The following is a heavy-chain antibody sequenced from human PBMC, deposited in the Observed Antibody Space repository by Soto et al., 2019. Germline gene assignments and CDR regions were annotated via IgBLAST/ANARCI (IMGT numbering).Heavy chain of an antibody. CDR3: AVVPAAIGYVLFFDP. CDR2: IYYRGST. D-gene: IGHD2-2*02. J-gene: IGHJ5*02. V-gene: IGHV4-30-4*01. Sequence: QVQLQESGPGLVKPSPTLSLTCTVSGGSISSGDYYWSWIRQPPGKGLEWIGYIYYRGSTYYNPTLKSRVTISVDKSKRQFSLKLSSVTAADTAVYYCAVVPAAIGYVLFFDPFGQGTLVTVS. CDR1: GGSISSGDYY.